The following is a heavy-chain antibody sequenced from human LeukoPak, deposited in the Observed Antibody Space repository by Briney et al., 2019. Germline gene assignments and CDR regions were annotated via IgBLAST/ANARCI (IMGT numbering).Heavy chain of an antibody. V-gene: IGHV4-59*01. D-gene: IGHD2-2*01. Sequence: SETLSLTCAVSGGSISSYYWSWIRQSPGGGLEYIGHIYYNGRTDYNPSLKSRVTISVDTSRNQFSLKLNSVTAADTAVYFCARWYCSRGTCYYLDYWGQGTLVTVSS. J-gene: IGHJ4*02. CDR3: ARWYCSRGTCYYLDY. CDR2: IYYNGRT. CDR1: GGSISSYY.